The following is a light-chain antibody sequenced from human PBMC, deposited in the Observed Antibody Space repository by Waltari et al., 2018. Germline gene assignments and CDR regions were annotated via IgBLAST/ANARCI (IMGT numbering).Light chain of an antibody. CDR2: DVT. J-gene: IGLJ3*02. CDR1: SSDSVDYDF. CDR3: SSYPRTGTWL. Sequence: QSALTHPASVSGSPGQSVTISCTGTSSDSVDYDFFSWYQQHPGKAPKLIIFDVTTRPSGVSNRFSGSKSGSTASLTISGLQAEDEADYFCSSYPRTGTWLFGGGTKLTVL. V-gene: IGLV2-14*03.